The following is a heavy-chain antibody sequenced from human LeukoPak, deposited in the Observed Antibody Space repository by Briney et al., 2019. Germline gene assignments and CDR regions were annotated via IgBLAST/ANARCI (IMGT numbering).Heavy chain of an antibody. Sequence: SETLSLTCTVSGGSISSSSYYWGWIRQPPGKGLEWIGSICYSGSTYYNPSLKSRVTISVDTSKNQFSLKLSSVTAADTAVYYCARLIVGATTEFDYWGQGTLVTVSS. V-gene: IGHV4-39*01. D-gene: IGHD1-26*01. CDR2: ICYSGST. CDR3: ARLIVGATTEFDY. J-gene: IGHJ4*02. CDR1: GGSISSSSYY.